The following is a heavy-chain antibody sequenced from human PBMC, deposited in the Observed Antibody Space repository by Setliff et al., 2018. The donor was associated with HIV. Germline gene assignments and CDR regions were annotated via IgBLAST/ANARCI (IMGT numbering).Heavy chain of an antibody. CDR3: ARGGATVATRYFDL. CDR2: MYYSGST. J-gene: IGHJ2*01. Sequence: PSETLSLTCTVSGGSINSRYWSWIRQPPGKGLEWIGYMYYSGSTNYNPSLKSRVTISVDPSKNQFSLKLTSMTAADTAVYYCARGGATVATRYFDLWGRGTLVTV. D-gene: IGHD4-17*01. V-gene: IGHV4-59*11. CDR1: GGSINSRY.